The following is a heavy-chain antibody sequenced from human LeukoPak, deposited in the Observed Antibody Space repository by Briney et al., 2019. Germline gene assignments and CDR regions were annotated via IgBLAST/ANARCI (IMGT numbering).Heavy chain of an antibody. CDR3: ARRVSFDILTSYSTATSDAFDI. D-gene: IGHD3-9*01. Sequence: GGSLRLSCAASGFTFSSYSMNWVRQAPGKGLEWVSSISSSSSYIYYADSVKGRFTISRDNAKNSLYLQMNSLRAEDTAVYYCARRVSFDILTSYSTATSDAFDIWGQGTMVTVSS. V-gene: IGHV3-21*01. CDR1: GFTFSSYS. J-gene: IGHJ3*02. CDR2: ISSSSSYI.